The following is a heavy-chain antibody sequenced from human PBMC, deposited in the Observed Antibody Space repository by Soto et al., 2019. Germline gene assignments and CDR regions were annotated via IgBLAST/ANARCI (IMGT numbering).Heavy chain of an antibody. D-gene: IGHD2-2*01. CDR1: GYSFTSYL. V-gene: IGHV5-51*01. Sequence: GESLKISCKGSGYSFTSYLIGWVRRRPGKGLEWMGIIYPGDSDTRYSPSFQGQVSISADKSISTAYLQWSSLKASDTAMYYCARHKDIVVVPAANTVGVFDVRGHGTRVTVS. J-gene: IGHJ3*01. CDR3: ARHKDIVVVPAANTVGVFDV. CDR2: IYPGDSDT.